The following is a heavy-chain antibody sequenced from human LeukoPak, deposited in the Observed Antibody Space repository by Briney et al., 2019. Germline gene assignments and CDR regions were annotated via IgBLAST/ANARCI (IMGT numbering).Heavy chain of an antibody. CDR3: ATTPDIAVAGTFFD. Sequence: ASVKVSCKVSGYTLTELSMHWVRQAPGKGLEWMGGFDPEDGETIYAQKFQGRVTMTEDTSTDTAYMELSSLRSEDTAVYYCATTPDIAVAGTFFDWGQGTLVTVSS. CDR2: FDPEDGET. V-gene: IGHV1-24*01. J-gene: IGHJ4*02. D-gene: IGHD6-19*01. CDR1: GYTLTELS.